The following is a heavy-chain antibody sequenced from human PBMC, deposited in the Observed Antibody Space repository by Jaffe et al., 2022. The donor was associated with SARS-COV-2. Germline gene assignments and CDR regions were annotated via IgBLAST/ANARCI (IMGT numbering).Heavy chain of an antibody. CDR1: GFTFSSYD. CDR3: ARERLEYSSSSRYYYYGMDV. Sequence: EVQLVESGGGLVQPGGSLRLSCAASGFTFSSYDMHWVRQATGKGLEWVSAIGTAGDTYYPGSVKGRFTISRENAKNSLYLQMNSLRAGDTAVYYCARERLEYSSSSRYYYYGMDVWGQGTTVTVSS. J-gene: IGHJ6*02. D-gene: IGHD6-6*01. CDR2: IGTAGDT. V-gene: IGHV3-13*01.